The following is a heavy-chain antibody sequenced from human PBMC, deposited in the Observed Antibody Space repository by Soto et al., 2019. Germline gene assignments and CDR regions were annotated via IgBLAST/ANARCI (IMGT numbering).Heavy chain of an antibody. J-gene: IGHJ5*02. Sequence: SETLSLTCTVSGGSMISYYWSWIRQPPGRGLEWIGFIYYAGSTKYNPSLNSRVTISVDTSKNQFSLTLSSVTAADTAVYYCASQYGYCSGGSCYSGWFDPWGQGTLVTVSS. CDR1: GGSMISYY. V-gene: IGHV4-59*08. D-gene: IGHD2-15*01. CDR2: IYYAGST. CDR3: ASQYGYCSGGSCYSGWFDP.